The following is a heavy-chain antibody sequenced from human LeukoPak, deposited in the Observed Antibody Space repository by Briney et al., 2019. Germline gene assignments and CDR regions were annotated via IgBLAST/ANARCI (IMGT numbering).Heavy chain of an antibody. CDR1: GFTFNNYW. D-gene: IGHD6-19*01. CDR3: ARDSGSGGP. CDR2: IKPDGSEK. Sequence: PGGSLRLSCAASGFTFNNYWMSWVRQAPGKGLEWVAHIKPDGSEKNYVDAVRGRFTLFRDDAKNSVYLQMNSLRVEDTAVYYCARDSGSGGPWGQGTPVTVSS. V-gene: IGHV3-7*01. J-gene: IGHJ5*02.